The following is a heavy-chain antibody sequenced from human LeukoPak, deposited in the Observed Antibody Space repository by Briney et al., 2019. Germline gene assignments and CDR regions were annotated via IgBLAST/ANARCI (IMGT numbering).Heavy chain of an antibody. J-gene: IGHJ4*02. CDR1: GFTFSNYA. V-gene: IGHV3-23*01. D-gene: IGHD1-26*01. CDR3: ARGWELTGRALTFDY. Sequence: GGSLRLSCAASGFTFSNYAMSWFRKAPGKGLEWVSALTDSGAGTYYADSVKGRFTISRDNSRNTLYLQMNSLRAEDTAFYFCARGWELTGRALTFDYWGQGTLVTVSS. CDR2: LTDSGAGT.